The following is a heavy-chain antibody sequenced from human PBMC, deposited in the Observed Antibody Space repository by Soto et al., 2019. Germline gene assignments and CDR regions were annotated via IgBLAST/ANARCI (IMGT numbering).Heavy chain of an antibody. D-gene: IGHD2-2*01. J-gene: IGHJ3*02. V-gene: IGHV3-30-3*01. CDR3: ARDLHEVVPAAKRHDAFDI. Sequence: HPGGSLRLSCAASGFTFSSYAMHWVRQAPGKGLEWVAVISYDGSNKYYADSVKGRFTISRDNSKNTLYLQMNSLRAEDTAVYYCARDLHEVVPAAKRHDAFDIWGQGTMVTVSS. CDR1: GFTFSSYA. CDR2: ISYDGSNK.